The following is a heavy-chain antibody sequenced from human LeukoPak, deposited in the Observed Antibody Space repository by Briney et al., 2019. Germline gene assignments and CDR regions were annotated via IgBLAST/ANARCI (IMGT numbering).Heavy chain of an antibody. J-gene: IGHJ4*02. D-gene: IGHD6-19*01. CDR3: ARLRRQWLVRYFDY. V-gene: IGHV4-59*01. CDR1: GGSISSYY. Sequence: SETLSLTCTVSGGSISSYYWSWIRQPPGKGLEWIGYIYYSGSTNYNPSLKSRVTISVDTSKIQFSLKLSSVTAADTAVYYCARLRRQWLVRYFDYWGQGTLVTVSS. CDR2: IYYSGST.